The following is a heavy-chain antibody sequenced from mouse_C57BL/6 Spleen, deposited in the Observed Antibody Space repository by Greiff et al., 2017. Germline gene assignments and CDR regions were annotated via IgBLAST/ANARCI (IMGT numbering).Heavy chain of an antibody. J-gene: IGHJ4*01. CDR3: VYYDYDEGYYYAMDY. Sequence: EVQLQESGPGLVKPSQSLSLTCSVTGYSITSGYYWNWIRQFPGNKLEWMGYISYDGSNNYNPSLKNRISITRDTSKNQFFLKLNSVTTEDTATYYCVYYDYDEGYYYAMDYWGQGTSVTVSS. V-gene: IGHV3-6*01. CDR1: GYSITSGYY. D-gene: IGHD2-4*01. CDR2: ISYDGSN.